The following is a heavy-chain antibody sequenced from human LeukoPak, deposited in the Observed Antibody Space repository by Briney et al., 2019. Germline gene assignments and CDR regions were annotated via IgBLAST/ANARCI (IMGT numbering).Heavy chain of an antibody. J-gene: IGHJ4*02. D-gene: IGHD3-22*01. CDR2: INPNSGGT. V-gene: IGHV1-2*02. Sequence: ASVKVSCKASEYTFTGYCMHWVRQAPGQGLEWMGWINPNSGGTNYAQKFQGRVTMTRDTSISTAYMELSRLRSDDTAVYYCARELPYYDSSGYDYWGQGTLVTVSS. CDR3: ARELPYYDSSGYDY. CDR1: EYTFTGYC.